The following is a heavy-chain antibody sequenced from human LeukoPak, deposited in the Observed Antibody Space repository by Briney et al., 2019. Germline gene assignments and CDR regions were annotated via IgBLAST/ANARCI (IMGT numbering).Heavy chain of an antibody. V-gene: IGHV3-23*01. CDR1: GFTFSSYA. J-gene: IGHJ4*02. Sequence: GGSLRLSCAASGFTFSSYAMSWVRQAPGKGLEWVSAISSSGGSTYYADSVKGRFTISRDKSKNTLYLQMNSLRAEDTAVYYCAKDQGGHSSGWDFDYWGQGTLVTVSS. D-gene: IGHD6-19*01. CDR3: AKDQGGHSSGWDFDY. CDR2: ISSSGGST.